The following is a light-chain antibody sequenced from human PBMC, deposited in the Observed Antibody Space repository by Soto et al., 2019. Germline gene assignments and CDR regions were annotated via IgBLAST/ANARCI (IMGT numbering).Light chain of an antibody. J-gene: IGLJ3*02. CDR1: NSDIGPHYD. CDR2: GNN. V-gene: IGLV1-40*01. CDR3: QSYDSSLSGWV. Sequence: QSVLTQPPSVSGAPGQRVTISCTGSNSDIGPHYDVHWYQQLPGTAPTLLIYGNNNRPSGVPDRFSGSRSGTSASLAITGLQAEDEADYYCQSYDSSLSGWVFGGGTKLTVL.